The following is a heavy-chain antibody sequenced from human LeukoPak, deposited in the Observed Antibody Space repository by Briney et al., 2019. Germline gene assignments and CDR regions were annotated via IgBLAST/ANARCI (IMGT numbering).Heavy chain of an antibody. CDR2: ISGSGGST. D-gene: IGHD3-10*01. Sequence: GGSLGLSCAASGFTFSSYAMSWVRQAPGKGLEWVSAISGSGGSTYYADSVKGRFTISRDNSKNTLYLQMNSLRAEDTAVYYCAKAGEFYLYYYCGMDVWGQGTTVTVSS. CDR3: AKAGEFYLYYYCGMDV. CDR1: GFTFSSYA. V-gene: IGHV3-23*01. J-gene: IGHJ6*02.